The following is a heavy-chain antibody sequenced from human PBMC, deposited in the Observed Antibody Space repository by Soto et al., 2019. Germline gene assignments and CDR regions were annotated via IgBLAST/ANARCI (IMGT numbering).Heavy chain of an antibody. Sequence: SVKVSCKASGGTFSRYALSWVRQAPGQGPEWMGGIVPMFGTANYTQKFQGRVTITADESTSTAYMQLSSLRSEDTAVYYCARGVYYDSRGYYFFFWGQGTLVTVSS. J-gene: IGHJ4*02. D-gene: IGHD3-22*01. CDR2: IVPMFGTA. CDR3: ARGVYYDSRGYYFFF. CDR1: GGTFSRYA. V-gene: IGHV1-69*13.